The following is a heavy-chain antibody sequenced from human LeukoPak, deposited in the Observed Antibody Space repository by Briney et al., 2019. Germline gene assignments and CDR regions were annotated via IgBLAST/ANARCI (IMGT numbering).Heavy chain of an antibody. CDR2: IGGSGSRT. D-gene: IGHD6-19*01. CDR1: GFTFSSYA. V-gene: IGHV3-23*01. CDR3: AKKYGVTVYGSGLNYFDY. Sequence: GGSLRLSCAASGFTFSSYAMSWVRQAPGKSLEWVSGIGGSGSRTYYANSVKGRFTISRDNSKNTLYLQMNSLRAEDTAIYYCAKKYGVTVYGSGLNYFDYWGQGTLVTVSS. J-gene: IGHJ4*02.